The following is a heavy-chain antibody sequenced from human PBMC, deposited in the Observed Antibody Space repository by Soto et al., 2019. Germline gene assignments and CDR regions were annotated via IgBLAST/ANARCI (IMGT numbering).Heavy chain of an antibody. D-gene: IGHD2-8*01. Sequence: PGGSLRLSCAASGFTFRNSNMNCVRQAPGKGLEWVSSLSSSTSYIYYADSVKGRFPISRDNAKNSLYLQMNSLRVEDTAVYDCARDCTNGVCSHSVLDPWGQGTLDTVSS. V-gene: IGHV3-21*06. CDR1: GFTFRNSN. CDR3: ARDCTNGVCSHSVLDP. CDR2: LSSSTSYI. J-gene: IGHJ5*02.